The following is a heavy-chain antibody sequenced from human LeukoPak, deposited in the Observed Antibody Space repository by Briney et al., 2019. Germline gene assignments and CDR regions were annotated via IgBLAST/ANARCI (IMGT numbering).Heavy chain of an antibody. CDR3: ARGVLFGSFDY. V-gene: IGHV4-59*12. Sequence: SETLSLTCTVSGGSISSYYWSWIRQPPGKGLEWIGYIYYSGSTNYNPSLKSRVTISVDRSKNQFSLKLSSVTAADTAVYYCARGVLFGSFDYWGQGTLVTVSS. CDR1: GGSISSYY. D-gene: IGHD2-21*01. CDR2: IYYSGST. J-gene: IGHJ4*02.